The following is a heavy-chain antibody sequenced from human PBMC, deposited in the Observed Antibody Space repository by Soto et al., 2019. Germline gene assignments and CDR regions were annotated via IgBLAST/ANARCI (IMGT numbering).Heavy chain of an antibody. CDR1: GVRFSNYE. D-gene: IGHD3-3*01. CDR3: ARRRSHYYYYGLAV. V-gene: IGHV3-48*03. CDR2: ISGAGNTI. Sequence: GGSLRLSXVGSGVRFSNYEMTWVRQAPGKGLEWVSYISGAGNTIYYADSVRGRFAISRDNAKNSLYLQMSSLRAEDTAVYYCARRRSHYYYYGLAVWGQGTTVTVS. J-gene: IGHJ6*02.